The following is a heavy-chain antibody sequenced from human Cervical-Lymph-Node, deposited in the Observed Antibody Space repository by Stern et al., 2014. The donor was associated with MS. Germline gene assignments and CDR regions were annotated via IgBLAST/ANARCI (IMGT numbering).Heavy chain of an antibody. Sequence: EVQLVESGGGLVQPGGSLRLSCAASGFTFSSYAMSWVRQAPGKGLEWVSAIRGSGGSPYYADSVKGRFTISRDNSKNTLYLQMNSLRAEDTAVYYCAKDPRYCSSTSCRYYYYYGMDVWGQGTTVTVSS. V-gene: IGHV3-23*04. CDR2: IRGSGGSP. J-gene: IGHJ6*02. CDR3: AKDPRYCSSTSCRYYYYYGMDV. D-gene: IGHD2-2*01. CDR1: GFTFSSYA.